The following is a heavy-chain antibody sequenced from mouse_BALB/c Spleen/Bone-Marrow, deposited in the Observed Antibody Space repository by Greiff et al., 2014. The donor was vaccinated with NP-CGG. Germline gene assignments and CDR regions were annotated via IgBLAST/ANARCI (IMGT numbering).Heavy chain of an antibody. CDR3: ARDRTTATLYWYFDV. V-gene: IGHV7-3*02. CDR2: IRNKANGYTT. J-gene: IGHJ1*01. D-gene: IGHD1-2*01. CDR1: GFTFTDYY. Sequence: EVQLVESGGGLVQPGGSLRLSCATSGFTFTDYYMSWVRQPPGKALEWLGFIRNKANGYTTEYSASVKGRFTISRDNSQSILYLQMNTLRAEDGATYYCARDRTTATLYWYFDVWGAGTTVTVS.